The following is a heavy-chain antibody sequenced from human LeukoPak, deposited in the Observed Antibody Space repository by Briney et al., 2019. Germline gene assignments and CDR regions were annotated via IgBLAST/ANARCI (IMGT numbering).Heavy chain of an antibody. CDR2: IYYSGST. CDR1: GDSISSYY. CDR3: ARHYDSSGYHLSPFDF. V-gene: IGHV4-59*08. D-gene: IGHD3-22*01. J-gene: IGHJ4*02. Sequence: PSETLSLTCTVSGDSISSYYWSWIRQPPGKGLEWIGYIYYSGSTNYNPSLMSRVTISVVTSKKQLSLKLSSVTAADTAVYYCARHYDSSGYHLSPFDFWGRGILVTVSS.